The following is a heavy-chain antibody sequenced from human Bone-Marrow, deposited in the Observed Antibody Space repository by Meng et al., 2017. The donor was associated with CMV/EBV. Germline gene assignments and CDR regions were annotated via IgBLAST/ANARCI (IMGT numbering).Heavy chain of an antibody. D-gene: IGHD4-11*01. J-gene: IGHJ6*02. Sequence: GESLKISCAASGFTFSGYCMHWVRQAPGKGLEWVAFIKYDEDDKIYADSVKGRFTVSRDNSKNTLYLQMNSLKPEDTAVYYCARVFHPRNITTVSYYYYYGMDVWGQGTTVTVSS. CDR3: ARVFHPRNITTVSYYYYYGMDV. V-gene: IGHV3-30*02. CDR1: GFTFSGYC. CDR2: IKYDEDDK.